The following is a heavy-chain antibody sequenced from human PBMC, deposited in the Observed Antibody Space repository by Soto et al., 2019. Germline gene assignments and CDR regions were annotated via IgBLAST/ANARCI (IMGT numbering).Heavy chain of an antibody. J-gene: IGHJ4*02. V-gene: IGHV1-69*13. CDR3: AIHFVIDGAGVYYDVFDVY. Sequence: ASVKVSCKASGGTFSSYAISWVRQAPGQGLEWMGGIIPIFGTANYAQKFQGRVTITADESTSTAYMELSSLRSEDTAVYYRAIHFVIDGAGVYYDVFDVYWGQLTLGTVSS. CDR1: GGTFSSYA. CDR2: IIPIFGTA. D-gene: IGHD3-9*01.